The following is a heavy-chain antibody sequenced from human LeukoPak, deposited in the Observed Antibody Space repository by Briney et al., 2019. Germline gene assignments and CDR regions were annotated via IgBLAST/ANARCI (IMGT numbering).Heavy chain of an antibody. Sequence: KPSQTLSLTCAVSGGSISSGGYSWSWIRQPPGKGLEWIGYIYHSGSTYYNPSLKSRVTISVDRSKNQFSLKLSSVTAADTAVYYCARKRSSWFDPWGQGTLVTVSS. CDR1: GGSISSGGYS. J-gene: IGHJ5*02. D-gene: IGHD6-19*01. CDR3: ARKRSSWFDP. V-gene: IGHV4-30-2*01. CDR2: IYHSGST.